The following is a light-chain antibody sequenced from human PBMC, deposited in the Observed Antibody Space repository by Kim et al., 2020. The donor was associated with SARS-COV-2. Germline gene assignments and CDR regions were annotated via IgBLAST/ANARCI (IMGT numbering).Light chain of an antibody. Sequence: SPGESAILSCRAHQSGSSFVNWYQQKPGQAPRLLMYDVSNRATGIPARFSGSGSGTDFTLTISSLEPEDFAVYYCQQRRDWPPTFGQGTRLEIK. CDR3: QQRRDWPPT. CDR2: DVS. CDR1: QSGSSF. V-gene: IGKV3-11*01. J-gene: IGKJ5*01.